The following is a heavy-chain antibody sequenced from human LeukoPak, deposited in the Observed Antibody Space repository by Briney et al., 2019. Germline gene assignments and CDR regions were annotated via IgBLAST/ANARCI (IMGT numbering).Heavy chain of an antibody. CDR3: ARDTPDFYYDYVWGSYRFDY. D-gene: IGHD3-16*02. CDR1: GYTFTGYY. CDR2: INPNSGGT. V-gene: IGHV1-2*02. J-gene: IGHJ4*02. Sequence: ASAKVSCKASGYTFTGYYMHWVRQAPGQGLEWMGWINPNSGGTNYAQKFQGRVAMTRDTSISTAYMELSRLRSDDTAVYYCARDTPDFYYDYVWGSYRFDYWGQGTLVTVSS.